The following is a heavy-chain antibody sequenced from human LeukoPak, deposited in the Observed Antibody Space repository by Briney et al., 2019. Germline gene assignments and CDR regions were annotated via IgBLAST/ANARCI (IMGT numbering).Heavy chain of an antibody. D-gene: IGHD2-2*01. V-gene: IGHV4-4*07. CDR2: IYTSGST. J-gene: IGHJ4*02. CDR3: ARQYCSSTSCYGGIRDY. CDR1: GGSISSYY. Sequence: SETLSLTCTVSGGSISSYYWSWIRQPAGKGLEWIGRIYTSGSTNYNPSLKSRVTMSVDTSKNQFSLKLSSVTAADTAVYYCARQYCSSTSCYGGIRDYWGQGTLVTVSS.